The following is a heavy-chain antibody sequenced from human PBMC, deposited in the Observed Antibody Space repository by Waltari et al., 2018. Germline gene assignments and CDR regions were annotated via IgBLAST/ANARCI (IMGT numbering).Heavy chain of an antibody. CDR2: IHYSGSA. V-gene: IGHV4-59*11. J-gene: IGHJ4*02. CDR1: GGSITTHY. D-gene: IGHD2-15*01. CDR3: AGELWDCSCGSCYGDFDF. Sequence: QVQLQESGPGLVKTSETLSLTCTVSGGSITTHYWTWIRQPPGKGLEWIGNIHYSGSANYSPSLKSRVTISLDTSKNQFSLSLSSVTAADTAVYYCAGELWDCSCGSCYGDFDFWGLGTLVTVSS.